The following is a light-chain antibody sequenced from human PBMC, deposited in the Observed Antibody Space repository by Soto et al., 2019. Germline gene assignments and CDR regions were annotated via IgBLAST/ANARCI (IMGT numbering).Light chain of an antibody. Sequence: QSVLTQPPSASGSPGQSLTISCTGTSSDVGGYNYVSWYQQRPGKAPKLVIYEVTKRPSGVPDRFSGSNSGSTASLTVSGLQADDEAEYYCASYAGTKLFVFGSGTKLTVL. V-gene: IGLV2-8*01. CDR2: EVT. CDR3: ASYAGTKLFV. CDR1: SSDVGGYNY. J-gene: IGLJ1*01.